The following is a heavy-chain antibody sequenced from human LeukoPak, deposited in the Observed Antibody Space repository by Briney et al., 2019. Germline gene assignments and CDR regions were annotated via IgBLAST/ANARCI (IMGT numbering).Heavy chain of an antibody. CDR2: IYYSGST. CDR1: GGSISSGGYY. D-gene: IGHD3-22*01. V-gene: IGHV4-31*03. Sequence: SETLSLTCTVSGGSISSGGYYWSWIRQHPGKGLEWTGYIYYSGSTYYNPSLKSRVTISVDTSKNQFSLKLSSVTAADTAVYYCAREAAGYYDSSGYYFDYWGQGTLVTVSS. J-gene: IGHJ4*02. CDR3: AREAAGYYDSSGYYFDY.